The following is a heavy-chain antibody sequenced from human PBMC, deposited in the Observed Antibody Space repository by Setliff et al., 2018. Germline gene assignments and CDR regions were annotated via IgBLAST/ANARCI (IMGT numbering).Heavy chain of an antibody. CDR1: GGSISSNY. V-gene: IGHV4-4*07. J-gene: IGHJ6*04. Sequence: PSETLSLTCTVSGGSISSNYWTWIRQFAGKGLEWIGRIYSSGRATYNPSLNSRVTMSVDTSKNQFSLKLSSVTAADTAVYYCARHPDVWGKGTTVTVSS. CDR2: IYSSGRA. CDR3: ARHPDV.